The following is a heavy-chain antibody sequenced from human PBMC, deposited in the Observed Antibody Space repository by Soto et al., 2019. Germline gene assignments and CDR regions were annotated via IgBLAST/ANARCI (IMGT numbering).Heavy chain of an antibody. J-gene: IGHJ4*02. CDR2: IYTSGNT. CDR3: ARESGDNWDYEAY. V-gene: IGHV4-4*07. D-gene: IGHD1-7*01. Sequence: LSLTCTVSGGSISSYHWSWIRQSAGKGLEWIGRIYTSGNTHYNPSLKSRVTVSIDTSKNQFFPTVNSVTAADSAVYYCARESGDNWDYEAYWGQGTTVTVYS. CDR1: GGSISSYH.